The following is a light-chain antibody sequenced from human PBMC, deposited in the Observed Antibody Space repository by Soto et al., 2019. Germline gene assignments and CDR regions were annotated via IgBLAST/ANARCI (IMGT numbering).Light chain of an antibody. CDR3: AAWDDSLSGVV. Sequence: QSVLTQPPSASGTPGQRVTISCSGSSSKSGSNYVYWYQQLPGTAPKLLIYRNNQRPSGVPDRFSGYKSGTSASLAISGLRSEDEADYYCAAWDDSLSGVVFGGGTKLIVL. CDR1: SSKSGSNY. V-gene: IGLV1-47*01. CDR2: RNN. J-gene: IGLJ2*01.